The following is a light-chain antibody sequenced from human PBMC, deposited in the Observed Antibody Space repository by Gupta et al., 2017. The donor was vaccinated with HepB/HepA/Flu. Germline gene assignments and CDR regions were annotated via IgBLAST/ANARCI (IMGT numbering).Light chain of an antibody. CDR2: KAS. V-gene: IGKV1-5*03. CDR3: QRYNSYSGT. Sequence: DIQMTQSPSNLSASVGDRVTITCRASQSITSWLAWYQQKPGKAPKLLIYKASSLESGVSSRFSGSGSGTEFTLTISSLQPDDFATYYCQRYNSYSGTFGQGAKVEIK. CDR1: QSITSW. J-gene: IGKJ1*01.